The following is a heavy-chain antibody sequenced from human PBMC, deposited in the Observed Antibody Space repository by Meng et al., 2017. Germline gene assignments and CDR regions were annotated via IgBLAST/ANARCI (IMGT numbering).Heavy chain of an antibody. V-gene: IGHV4-31*03. D-gene: IGHD2-8*02. CDR2: IYYSGST. Sequence: SETLSLTCTVSGGSISSGGYYWSWIRQHPGKGLEWIGYIYYSGSTNYNPSLKSRVTISVDKSKNQFSLKLSSVTAADTAVYYCARAFTGYFDLWGRGTLVTVSS. CDR3: ARAFTGYFDL. CDR1: GGSISSGGYY. J-gene: IGHJ2*01.